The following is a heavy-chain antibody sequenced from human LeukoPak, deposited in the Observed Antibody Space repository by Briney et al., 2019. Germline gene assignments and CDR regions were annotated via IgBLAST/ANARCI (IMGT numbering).Heavy chain of an antibody. CDR3: AKAIRVITFGGVIVPDY. D-gene: IGHD3-16*02. CDR1: GFTFSSYA. V-gene: IGHV3-23*01. Sequence: GGSLRLSCAASGFTFSSYAMSWVRQAPGKGLEWVSAISGSGGSTYYTDSVKGRFTISRDNSNNTLYLQMSSLRAEDTAVYYCAKAIRVITFGGVIVPDYWGQGTLVSVPS. J-gene: IGHJ4*02. CDR2: ISGSGGST.